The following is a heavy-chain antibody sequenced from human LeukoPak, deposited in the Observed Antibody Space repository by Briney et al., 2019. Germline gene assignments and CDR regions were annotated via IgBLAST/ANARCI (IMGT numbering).Heavy chain of an antibody. V-gene: IGHV4-59*01. D-gene: IGHD3-10*01. CDR3: ASGRVRRDYYGSGSYPRAWFDP. Sequence: SETLSLTCTVSGGSISSYYWSWIRQPPGKGLEWIGYIYYSGSTNYNPSLKSRVTISVDTSKNQFSLKLSSVTAADTAVYYCASGRVRRDYYGSGSYPRAWFDPWGQGTLVTVSS. J-gene: IGHJ5*02. CDR2: IYYSGST. CDR1: GGSISSYY.